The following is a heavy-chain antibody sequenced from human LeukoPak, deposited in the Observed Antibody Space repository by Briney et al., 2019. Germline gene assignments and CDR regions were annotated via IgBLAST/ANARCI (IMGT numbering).Heavy chain of an antibody. Sequence: GGSLRLSCAASGFTFSSYSMNWVRQAPGKGLEWVSSISSSSSYIYYADSVKGRFTISRDNAKNSLYLQMNSLRAEDTAVYYYAREGSYYGGIKPPPDYWGQGTLVTVSS. J-gene: IGHJ4*02. CDR2: ISSSSSYI. CDR1: GFTFSSYS. D-gene: IGHD4-23*01. V-gene: IGHV3-21*01. CDR3: AREGSYYGGIKPPPDY.